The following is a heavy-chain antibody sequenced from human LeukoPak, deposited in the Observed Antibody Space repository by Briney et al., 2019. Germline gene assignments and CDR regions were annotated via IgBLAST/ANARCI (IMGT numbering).Heavy chain of an antibody. V-gene: IGHV4-4*07. CDR3: ARGPDYYGSGSYRGPWFDY. CDR2: IYTSGST. Sequence: PSETLSLTCTVSGGSISSYYWSWIRQPAGKGLEWIGRIYTSGSTNYNPSLKSRVTMSVDTSKNQFSLKLSSVTAADTAVYYCARGPDYYGSGSYRGPWFDYWGQGTLVTVSS. J-gene: IGHJ4*02. CDR1: GGSISSYY. D-gene: IGHD3-10*01.